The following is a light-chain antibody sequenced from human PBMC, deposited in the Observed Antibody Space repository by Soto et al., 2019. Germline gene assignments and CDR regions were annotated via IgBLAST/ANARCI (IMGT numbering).Light chain of an antibody. Sequence: EIVLTQSPGTLSLSPGERATLSCRASQSINNNFLAWYQHKPGQAPRLLIYEASSRATGIPDRFSGSGPGTDFTLTISRLEPEDFAVYYCQQYRTFGQGTKVDIK. CDR1: QSINNNF. CDR3: QQYRT. J-gene: IGKJ1*01. CDR2: EAS. V-gene: IGKV3-20*01.